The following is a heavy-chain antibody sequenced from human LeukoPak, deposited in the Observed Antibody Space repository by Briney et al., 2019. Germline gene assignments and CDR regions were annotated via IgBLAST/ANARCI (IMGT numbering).Heavy chain of an antibody. D-gene: IGHD6-6*01. J-gene: IGHJ4*02. V-gene: IGHV5-10-1*01. Sequence: GESLKISCKGSGSIFTSYWITWVRQMPGKGLEWMGMIDPTDSYTNYCPSFQGHVTISTDKSISTAYLQWSSLKASDTAIYYCARRGRSSSNFDFWGQGTLVTVSS. CDR3: ARRGRSSSNFDF. CDR1: GSIFTSYW. CDR2: IDPTDSYT.